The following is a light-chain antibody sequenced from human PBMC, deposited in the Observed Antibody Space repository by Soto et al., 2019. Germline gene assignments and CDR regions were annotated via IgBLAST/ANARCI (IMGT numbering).Light chain of an antibody. CDR3: CSYAGRSAFV. CDR2: EGN. V-gene: IGLV2-23*03. J-gene: IGLJ2*01. Sequence: QSALTQPASVSGSPGQSITISCTGTSSDVGSYNLVSWYQQHPVKAPRLMIYEGNKRPSGVSDRFSGSKSGNTASLTISGLQAEDEADYYCCSYAGRSAFVFGVGTKLTVL. CDR1: SSDVGSYNL.